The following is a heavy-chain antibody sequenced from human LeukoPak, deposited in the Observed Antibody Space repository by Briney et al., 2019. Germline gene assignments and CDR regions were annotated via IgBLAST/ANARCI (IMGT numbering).Heavy chain of an antibody. J-gene: IGHJ4*02. V-gene: IGHV4-59*11. CDR2: ISYSGNS. CDR3: SRAGGDSTSSHDLYF. Sequence: PSETLSLSCTVAGASISSHYWSWIGQPPGKGLEWIGYISYSGNSDYNPSLKSRVTISVDTSKNQISLRMASVTAADTAVYYCSRAGGDSTSSHDLYFWGQGTLVTVSS. D-gene: IGHD2/OR15-2a*01. CDR1: GASISSHY.